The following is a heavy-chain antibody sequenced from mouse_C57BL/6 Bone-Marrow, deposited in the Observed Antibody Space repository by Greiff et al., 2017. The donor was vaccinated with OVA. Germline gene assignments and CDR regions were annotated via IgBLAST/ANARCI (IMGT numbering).Heavy chain of an antibody. Sequence: VQLQQPGAELVKPGASVKISCKASGYAFSSSWMNWVKQRPGKGLEWIGRIYPGDGDTNYNGKFKGKATLTADKSSSTAYMQLSSLTSEDSAVYFCARYYGSSYGYFDVWGTGTTVTVSS. J-gene: IGHJ1*03. CDR2: IYPGDGDT. D-gene: IGHD1-1*01. CDR3: ARYYGSSYGYFDV. V-gene: IGHV1-82*01. CDR1: GYAFSSSW.